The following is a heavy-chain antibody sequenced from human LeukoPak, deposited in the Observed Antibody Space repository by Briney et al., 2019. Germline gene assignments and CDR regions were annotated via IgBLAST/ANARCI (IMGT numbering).Heavy chain of an antibody. Sequence: PGGSLRLSCAASGFTFSSYGMHWVRQAPGKGLEWVAVIWYDGSNKYYADSVKGRFTISRDNSKNTLYLQMNSLRAEDTAVYYCARGLGSGNYYVGFDYWGQGTLVTVSS. V-gene: IGHV3-33*01. J-gene: IGHJ4*02. CDR2: IWYDGSNK. CDR3: ARGLGSGNYYVGFDY. CDR1: GFTFSSYG. D-gene: IGHD1-26*01.